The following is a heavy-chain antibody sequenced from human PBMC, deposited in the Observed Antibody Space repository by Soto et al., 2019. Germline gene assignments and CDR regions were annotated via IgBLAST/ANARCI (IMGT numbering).Heavy chain of an antibody. D-gene: IGHD3-16*01. J-gene: IGHJ4*02. V-gene: IGHV3-7*03. Sequence: HPGGSLRLSCATSDFTFRNYWMNWVRQAPGKGLEWVANIKPDGSATNYVDSVEGRFTISRDNVRNSVSLQMNSLRVEDTAVYFCFGGNGGPQWGQGTLVTVSS. CDR1: DFTFRNYW. CDR3: FGGNGGPQ. CDR2: IKPDGSAT.